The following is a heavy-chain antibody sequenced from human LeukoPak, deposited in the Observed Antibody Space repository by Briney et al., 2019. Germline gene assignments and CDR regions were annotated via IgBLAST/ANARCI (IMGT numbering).Heavy chain of an antibody. CDR2: IYPGDSDT. Sequence: GESLKISCRGSGYSFTTYWIGWLRQMPGKGLEWVGIIYPGDSDTRYRPSFQGQVTISADKSISAAYLQWSSLKASDTAMYYCARAGYSGYTFDYWGQGTLVTVSS. J-gene: IGHJ4*02. V-gene: IGHV5-51*01. D-gene: IGHD5-12*01. CDR3: ARAGYSGYTFDY. CDR1: GYSFTTYW.